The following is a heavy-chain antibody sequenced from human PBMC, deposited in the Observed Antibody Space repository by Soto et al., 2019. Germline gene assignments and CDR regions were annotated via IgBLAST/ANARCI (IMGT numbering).Heavy chain of an antibody. CDR1: GFTFSSYW. CDR3: ASWLKTSGWYVLLEGSFDY. Sequence: EVQLVESGGGLVQPGGSLRLSCAASGFTFSSYWMTWVRQAPGKGLEWVANIKQDGSAKYYVDSVKGRFTISRDNAKNSLYLQMTSLRAEDTAVYYCASWLKTSGWYVLLEGSFDYWGQGTLFTVSS. J-gene: IGHJ4*02. D-gene: IGHD6-19*01. CDR2: IKQDGSAK. V-gene: IGHV3-7*01.